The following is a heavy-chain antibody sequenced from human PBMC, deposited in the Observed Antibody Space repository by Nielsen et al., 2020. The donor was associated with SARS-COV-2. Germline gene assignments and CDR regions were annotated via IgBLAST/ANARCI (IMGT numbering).Heavy chain of an antibody. CDR3: ARTGRYLGYVPDY. CDR2: IYHSGTT. Sequence: LRLSCAASGFTFSDYYMSWIRQHPGKDLEWIGNIYHSGTTYYNPSLKSRVTISVDTSKNQFSVKLFSVTAADTAVYYCARTGRYLGYVPDYWGQGTLVTVSS. D-gene: IGHD5-12*01. J-gene: IGHJ4*02. V-gene: IGHV4-31*02. CDR1: GFTFSDYY.